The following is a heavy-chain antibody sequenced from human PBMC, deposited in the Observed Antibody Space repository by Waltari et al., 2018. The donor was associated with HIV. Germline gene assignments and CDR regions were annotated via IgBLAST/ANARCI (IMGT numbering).Heavy chain of an antibody. D-gene: IGHD3-3*01. Sequence: EVQLVESGGGLVQPGRSLRLSCAASGFKFDDYAMHWVRQAPGKGLGWVLGISWNSGTIGYADSVKGRFTISRDNAKNSLYLQMNSLTVEDTAFYYCAKGGSHLTIFEAWFDSWGQGTLVTVSS. J-gene: IGHJ5*01. CDR3: AKGGSHLTIFEAWFDS. V-gene: IGHV3-9*01. CDR1: GFKFDDYA. CDR2: ISWNSGTI.